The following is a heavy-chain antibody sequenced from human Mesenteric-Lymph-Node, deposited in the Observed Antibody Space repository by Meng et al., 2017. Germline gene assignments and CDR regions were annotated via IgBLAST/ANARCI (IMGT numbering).Heavy chain of an antibody. CDR3: ARDRRYDILTGYNYGMDV. V-gene: IGHV4-39*07. J-gene: IGHJ6*02. CDR1: GGSISSRSYY. Sequence: SETLSLTCAVSGGSISSRSYYWGWIRQPPGKGLEWIGSIYYSGSTYYNPSLKSRVTISVDTSKNQFSLKLSSVTAADTAVYYCARDRRYDILTGYNYGMDVWGQGTTVTVSS. CDR2: IYYSGST. D-gene: IGHD3-9*01.